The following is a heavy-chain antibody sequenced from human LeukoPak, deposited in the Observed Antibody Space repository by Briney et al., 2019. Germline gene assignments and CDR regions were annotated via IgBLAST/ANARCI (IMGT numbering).Heavy chain of an antibody. CDR1: GFTFSSYA. Sequence: GGSLRLSCAASGFTFSSYAMSWVRQAPGKGLEWVSTISDSGGRTYYADSVKGRFTISRDNAKNSLYLQMNSLRAEDTAVYYCARDLEKGDNIVGATNYWGQGTLVTVSS. J-gene: IGHJ4*02. CDR3: ARDLEKGDNIVGATNY. D-gene: IGHD1-26*01. CDR2: ISDSGGRT. V-gene: IGHV3-23*01.